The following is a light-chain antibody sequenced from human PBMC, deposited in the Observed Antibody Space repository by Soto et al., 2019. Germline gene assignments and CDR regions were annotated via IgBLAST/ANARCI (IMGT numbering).Light chain of an antibody. V-gene: IGKV1-39*01. CDR1: QSISNS. J-gene: IGKJ1*01. Sequence: DIQMTQSPSSLSAFVGDRVTIACRASQSISNSLTWYQQKPGKAPKLLIYAASTLHSGVPSRFSGSRSGTDFTLTISSLQPEDFATYYCQHTYSTPRTFGQGTKVEIK. CDR3: QHTYSTPRT. CDR2: AAS.